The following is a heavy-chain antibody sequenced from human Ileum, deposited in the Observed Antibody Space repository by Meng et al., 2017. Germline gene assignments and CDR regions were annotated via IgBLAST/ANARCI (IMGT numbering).Heavy chain of an antibody. CDR3: AKDPLGVLVPATTHWFDP. Sequence: GESLKISCVASGFTFRSYAMNWVRQAPGKGLEWVSVISGSGDNTQYADSVKGRFTISRDNLRNSLYLQMNSLRAEDTAIYYCAKDPLGVLVPATTHWFDPWGQGTLVTVSS. CDR1: GFTFRSYA. V-gene: IGHV3-23*01. D-gene: IGHD1-26*01. J-gene: IGHJ5*02. CDR2: ISGSGDNT.